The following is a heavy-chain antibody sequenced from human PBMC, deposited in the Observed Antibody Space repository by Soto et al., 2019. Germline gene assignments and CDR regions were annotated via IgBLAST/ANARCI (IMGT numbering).Heavy chain of an antibody. CDR3: ARDRGGDLKAFDI. J-gene: IGHJ3*02. V-gene: IGHV3-21*01. CDR1: GFTFSSYS. CDR2: ISSSSSYI. Sequence: EVQLVESGGGLVKPGGSLRLSCAASGFTFSSYSMNWVRQAPGKGLEWVSLISSSSSYIYYADSVKGRFTISRDNAKNSLYLQMDSLRAEGTAVFYWARDRGGDLKAFDIWGQGTMVTVSS. D-gene: IGHD3-10*01.